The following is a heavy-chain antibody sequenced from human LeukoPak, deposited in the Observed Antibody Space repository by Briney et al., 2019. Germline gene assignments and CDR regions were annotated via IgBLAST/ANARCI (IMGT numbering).Heavy chain of an antibody. D-gene: IGHD2-21*02. J-gene: IGHJ6*03. CDR2: ISSSSSSI. V-gene: IGHV3-48*01. CDR3: ARAYCGGNCYSYYYYYMDV. Sequence: GGSLRLSCAASGFTFSSYSMSWVRQAPGKGREWVSYISSSSSSIVYGVSVGPRFTIQRDNPKNSLYLKMKRHRSEDTSVYYCARAYCGGNCYSYYYYYMDVWGKGTTVTVSS. CDR1: GFTFSSYS.